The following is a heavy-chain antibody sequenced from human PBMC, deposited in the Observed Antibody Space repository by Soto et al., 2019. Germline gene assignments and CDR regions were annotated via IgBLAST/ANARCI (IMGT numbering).Heavy chain of an antibody. Sequence: ASVKVSCKASGGTFSSYAISWVRQAPGQGLEWMGGIIPIFGTANYAQKFQGRVTITADKSTSTAYMELSSLRSEDTAVYYCALKNTAMVDFWFDPWGQGTLVTVPQ. D-gene: IGHD5-18*01. CDR2: IIPIFGTA. V-gene: IGHV1-69*06. CDR1: GGTFSSYA. J-gene: IGHJ5*02. CDR3: ALKNTAMVDFWFDP.